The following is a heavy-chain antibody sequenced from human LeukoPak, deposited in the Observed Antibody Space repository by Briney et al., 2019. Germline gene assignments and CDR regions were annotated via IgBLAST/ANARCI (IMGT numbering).Heavy chain of an antibody. CDR3: ARGGYSRGAAYYYYGMDV. J-gene: IGHJ6*02. D-gene: IGHD6-13*01. V-gene: IGHV1-46*01. CDR2: INPSGGST. Sequence: ASVKVSCKASGYTFTSYYMHWVRQAPGQGLEWMGIINPSGGSTSYAQKFQGRVTMTRDTSTSTVYMELSSLRSEDTAVYYCARGGYSRGAAYYYYGMDVWGQGTTVTVSS. CDR1: GYTFTSYY.